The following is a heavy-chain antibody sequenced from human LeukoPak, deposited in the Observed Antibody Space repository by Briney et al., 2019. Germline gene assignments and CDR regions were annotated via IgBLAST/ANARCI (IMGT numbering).Heavy chain of an antibody. CDR3: ARPNYGDYDPLDH. J-gene: IGHJ4*02. Sequence: ASVKVSCKASGYTFTSYAMHWVRQAPGQRLEWMGWINAGNGNTKHSQKFQGRVTITRDTSASTAYMELSSLRSEDTAVFYCARPNYGDYDPLDHWGQGTLVTVSS. CDR1: GYTFTSYA. D-gene: IGHD4-17*01. V-gene: IGHV1-3*01. CDR2: INAGNGNT.